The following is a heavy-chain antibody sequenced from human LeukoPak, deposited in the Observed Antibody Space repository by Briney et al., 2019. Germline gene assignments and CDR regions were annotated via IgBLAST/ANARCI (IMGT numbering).Heavy chain of an antibody. CDR1: GFTVSSNY. J-gene: IGHJ4*02. D-gene: IGHD3-22*01. V-gene: IGHV3-53*01. CDR2: IYNDGRT. CDR3: ARDSSSGNYFYFDY. Sequence: PGGSLRLSCAASGFTVSSNYMSWVRQAPGKGLEWVSVIYNDGRTYYADSVKGRFTISRDNSKNTLYLQMNSLRVEDTAVYYCARDSSSGNYFYFDYWGQGTLVTASS.